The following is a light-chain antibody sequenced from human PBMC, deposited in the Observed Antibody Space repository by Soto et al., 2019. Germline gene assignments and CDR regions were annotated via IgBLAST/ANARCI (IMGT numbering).Light chain of an antibody. V-gene: IGLV1-44*01. CDR2: HSD. CDR1: NSNIGSNT. CDR3: AVWDDSLNGVV. J-gene: IGLJ2*01. Sequence: QLVLTQPPSASGTPGQRVTISCSGSNSNIGSNTVSWYQHLPRTAPKLLIYHSDQRPSGVPDRFSGSKSATSASLAVSGLQSEDEAHYYCAVWDDSLNGVVFGGGTKLTVL.